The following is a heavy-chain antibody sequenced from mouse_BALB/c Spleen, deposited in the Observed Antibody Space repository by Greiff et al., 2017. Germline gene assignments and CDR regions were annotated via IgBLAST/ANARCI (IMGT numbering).Heavy chain of an antibody. Sequence: VQLKESGPGLVKPSQSLSLTCTVTGYSITSDYAWNWIRQFPGNKLEWMGYISYSGSTSYNPSLKSRISITRDTSKNQFFLQLNSVTTEDTATYYCARNGYDEEDYYAMDYWGQGTSVTVSS. V-gene: IGHV3-2*02. CDR3: ARNGYDEEDYYAMDY. J-gene: IGHJ4*01. D-gene: IGHD2-2*01. CDR1: GYSITSDYA. CDR2: ISYSGST.